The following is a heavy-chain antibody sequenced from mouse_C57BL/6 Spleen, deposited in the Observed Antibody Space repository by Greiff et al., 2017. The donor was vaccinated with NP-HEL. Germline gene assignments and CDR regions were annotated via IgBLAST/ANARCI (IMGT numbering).Heavy chain of an antibody. J-gene: IGHJ4*01. D-gene: IGHD1-1*01. CDR1: GFTFSSYA. Sequence: EVKLVESGGGLVKPGGSLKLSCAASGFTFSSYAMSWVRQTPGKRLEWVATISDGGSYTYYPDNVKGRFTISRDNAKNNLYLQMSHLKSEDTAMYYCARVYYGSSFYAMDYWGQGTSVTVSS. CDR3: ARVYYGSSFYAMDY. V-gene: IGHV5-4*03. CDR2: ISDGGSYT.